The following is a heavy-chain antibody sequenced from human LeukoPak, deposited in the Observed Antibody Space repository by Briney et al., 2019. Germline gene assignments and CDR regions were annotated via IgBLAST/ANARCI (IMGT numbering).Heavy chain of an antibody. V-gene: IGHV4-34*01. CDR3: ARGLGIAAAGTSLDY. CDR1: GGSFSGYF. D-gene: IGHD6-13*01. J-gene: IGHJ4*02. CDR2: MNHSGST. Sequence: PSETLSLTCVVYGGSFSGYFWSWIRQPPGKGLEWIGEMNHSGSTNYNPSLKSRVTISVDTSKNQFSLKLTSVTAVDTAVYYCARGLGIAAAGTSLDYWGQGTLVTVSS.